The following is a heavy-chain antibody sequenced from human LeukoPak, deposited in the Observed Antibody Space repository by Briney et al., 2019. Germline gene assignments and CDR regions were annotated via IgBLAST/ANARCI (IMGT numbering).Heavy chain of an antibody. CDR2: ISSSSSYI. V-gene: IGHV3-21*01. Sequence: GGSLRLSCAVSGFTFSSYSMNWVRQAPGKGLEWVSSISSSSSYIYYADSVKGRFTISRDNAKNSLYLQMNSLRAEDTAVYYCARVVATGAMGLLYYYMDVWGKGTTVTVSS. CDR1: GFTFSSYS. CDR3: ARVVATGAMGLLYYYMDV. J-gene: IGHJ6*03. D-gene: IGHD5-12*01.